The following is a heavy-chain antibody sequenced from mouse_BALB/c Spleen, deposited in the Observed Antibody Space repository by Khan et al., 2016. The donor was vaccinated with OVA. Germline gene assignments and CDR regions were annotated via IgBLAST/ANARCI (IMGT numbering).Heavy chain of an antibody. CDR3: TRDRIDY. CDR2: INPTSGYT. J-gene: IGHJ2*01. V-gene: IGHV1-7*01. CDR1: GYTFTTYW. Sequence: QVQLQQSGAELAKPGASVKMSCKASGYTFTTYWMHWVKQRPGQGLEWIGYINPTSGYTDYNEKFKDRATLSAAQSSSTAYMQLSSLTSEDSAVYYCTRDRIDYWGQGTTLTVSS.